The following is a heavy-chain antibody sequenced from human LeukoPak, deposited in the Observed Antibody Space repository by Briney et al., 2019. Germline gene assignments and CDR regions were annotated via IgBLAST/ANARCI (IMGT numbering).Heavy chain of an antibody. Sequence: SQTLSLTCTVSGGSISSGSYYWSWIRQPAGKGLEWIGRIYTSGSTNYNPSLKSRVTISVDTSKNQFSLKLSSVTAADTAVYYCARDGIFGVVTTGGLRYWGQGTLVTVSS. CDR2: IYTSGST. CDR3: ARDGIFGVVTTGGLRY. V-gene: IGHV4-61*02. CDR1: GGSISSGSYY. J-gene: IGHJ4*02. D-gene: IGHD3-3*01.